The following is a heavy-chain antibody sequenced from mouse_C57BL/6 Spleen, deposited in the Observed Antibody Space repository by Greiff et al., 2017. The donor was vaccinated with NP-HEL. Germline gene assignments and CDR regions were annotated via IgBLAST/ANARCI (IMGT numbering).Heavy chain of an antibody. Sequence: QVQLQQPGAELVRPGSSVKLSCKASGYTFTSYWMHWVKQRPIQGLEWIGNIDPSDSETHYNQKFKDKATLTVDKSSSTAYMQLSSLTSEDAAVYYCATGSSPYYFDYWGKGTTLTVSS. V-gene: IGHV1-52*01. J-gene: IGHJ2*01. CDR3: ATGSSPYYFDY. CDR1: GYTFTSYW. D-gene: IGHD1-1*01. CDR2: IDPSDSET.